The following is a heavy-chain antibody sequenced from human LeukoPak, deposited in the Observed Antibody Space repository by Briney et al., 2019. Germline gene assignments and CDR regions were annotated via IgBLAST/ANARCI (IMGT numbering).Heavy chain of an antibody. Sequence: GGSLRLSCAASEFSVGSNYMTWVRQAPGKGLEWVSLIYSGGSTYYADSVKGRFTISRDNFKNTLYLQMNSLRAEDTALYYCAKGYYDKPRGYFDYWGQGTLVTVSS. CDR1: EFSVGSNY. D-gene: IGHD3-22*01. CDR2: IYSGGST. V-gene: IGHV3-53*05. CDR3: AKGYYDKPRGYFDY. J-gene: IGHJ4*02.